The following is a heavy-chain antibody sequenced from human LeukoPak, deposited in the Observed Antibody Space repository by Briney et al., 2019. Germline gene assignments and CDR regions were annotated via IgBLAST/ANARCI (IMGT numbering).Heavy chain of an antibody. CDR3: ARTAVQLERHNPFDD. V-gene: IGHV3-7*01. D-gene: IGHD1-1*01. J-gene: IGHJ4*02. Sequence: GGSLRLSCAASGFTFSTYWMGWVRQAPGKGLEWVANIKQDGSERYYVGSVKGRFTISRDNARNSLYLQMNSLRAEDTAVYYCARTAVQLERHNPFDDWGQGTLVTVSS. CDR1: GFTFSTYW. CDR2: IKQDGSER.